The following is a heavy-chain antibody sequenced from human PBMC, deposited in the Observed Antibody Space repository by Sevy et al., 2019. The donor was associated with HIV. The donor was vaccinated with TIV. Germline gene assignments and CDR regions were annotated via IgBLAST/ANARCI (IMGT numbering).Heavy chain of an antibody. CDR1: GYTFTSYY. J-gene: IGHJ5*02. Sequence: ASVKVSCKASGYTFTSYYMHWVRQAPGQGLEWMGIINPSGGSTSYAQKFQGRVTMTRDTSTSTVYMELSSLRSEDTAVYYCARQNMVRGDEIGQNWFDPWGQGTLVTVSS. CDR3: ARQNMVRGDEIGQNWFDP. D-gene: IGHD3-10*01. CDR2: INPSGGST. V-gene: IGHV1-46*01.